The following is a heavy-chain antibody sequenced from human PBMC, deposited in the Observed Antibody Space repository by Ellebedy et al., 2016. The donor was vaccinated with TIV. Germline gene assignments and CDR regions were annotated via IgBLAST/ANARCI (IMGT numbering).Heavy chain of an antibody. J-gene: IGHJ4*02. CDR1: GGTFSSYA. Sequence: SVKVSXKASGGTFSSYAISWVRQAPGQGLEWMGGIIPIFGTANYAQKFQGRVTITADESTSTAYMELSSLRSEDTAVYYCARHTVVVAGPFDYWGQGTLVTVSS. CDR2: IIPIFGTA. D-gene: IGHD2-15*01. CDR3: ARHTVVVAGPFDY. V-gene: IGHV1-69*13.